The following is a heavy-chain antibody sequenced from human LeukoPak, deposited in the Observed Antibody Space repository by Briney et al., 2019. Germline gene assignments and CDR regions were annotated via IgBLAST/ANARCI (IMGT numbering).Heavy chain of an antibody. CDR1: GFTFSSYS. D-gene: IGHD3-9*01. J-gene: IGHJ4*02. CDR3: ARDSAMGYFDWLSTLSP. Sequence: PGGSLRLSCAASGFTFSSYSMNWVRQAPGKGLEWVSSISSSSSYIYYADSVKGRFTISRDNAKNSLYLQMNSLRAEDTTVYYCARDSAMGYFDWLSTLSPWGQGTLVTVSS. CDR2: ISSSSSYI. V-gene: IGHV3-21*01.